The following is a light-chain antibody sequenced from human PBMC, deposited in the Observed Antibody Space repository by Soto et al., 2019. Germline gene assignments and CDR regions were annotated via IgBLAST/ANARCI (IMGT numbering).Light chain of an antibody. CDR2: DRN. CDR3: GTWDSSLTAV. V-gene: IGLV1-51*01. CDR1: SSNIGNNY. J-gene: IGLJ2*01. Sequence: QAVLTQPPSVSAAPGQTVTIHCSGTSSNIGNNYVSWYQQFPGTAPKLLIYDRNKRSSGIPDRFSGSKSGTSATLDITGLQTGDEADYYCGTWDSSLTAVFGGGTKLTVL.